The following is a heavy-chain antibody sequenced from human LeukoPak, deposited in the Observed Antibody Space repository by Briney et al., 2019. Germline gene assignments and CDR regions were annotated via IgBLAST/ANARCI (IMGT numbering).Heavy chain of an antibody. V-gene: IGHV4-34*01. CDR3: ARRRWGAAAGTRGWFDP. Sequence: PSETLSLTCAVYGGSFSGYYWRWIRQPPGKGREWSGEINHSGSTNYHPSLKSRVTISVDTSKNQFSLKLSSVTAADTAVYYCARRRWGAAAGTRGWFDPWGQGTLVTVSS. CDR2: INHSGST. CDR1: GGSFSGYY. D-gene: IGHD6-13*01. J-gene: IGHJ5*02.